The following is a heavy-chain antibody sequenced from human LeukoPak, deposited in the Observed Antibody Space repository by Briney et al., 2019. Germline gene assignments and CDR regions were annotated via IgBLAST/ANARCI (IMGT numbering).Heavy chain of an antibody. CDR2: VYTSGST. CDR3: ARVATPDYYDSSGYRTA. Sequence: PSQTLSLTCTVSGGSISSGSYYWSWIRQPAGKGLEWIGRVYTSGSTNYNPSLKSRVTISVDTSKNQFSLRLSSVTAADTAVYYCARVATPDYYDSSGYRTAWGQGTLVTVSS. J-gene: IGHJ5*02. CDR1: GGSISSGSYY. V-gene: IGHV4-61*02. D-gene: IGHD3-22*01.